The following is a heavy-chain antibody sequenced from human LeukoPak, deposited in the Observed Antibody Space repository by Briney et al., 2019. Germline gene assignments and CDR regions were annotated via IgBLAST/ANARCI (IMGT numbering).Heavy chain of an antibody. CDR2: IYSGGST. CDR3: ARGHERDWFDP. V-gene: IGHV3-66*01. CDR1: GFTVSSNY. J-gene: IGHJ5*02. Sequence: GGSLRLSCAASGFTVSSNYMIWVRQAPGKGLEWVSVIYSGGSTYYADSVKGRFTISRDNSKNTLYLQMNSLRAEDTAVYYCARGHERDWFDPWGQGTLVTVSS.